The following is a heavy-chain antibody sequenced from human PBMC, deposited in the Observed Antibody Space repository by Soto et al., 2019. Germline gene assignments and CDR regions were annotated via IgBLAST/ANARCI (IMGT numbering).Heavy chain of an antibody. Sequence: QVQLVQSGAEVKKPGSSVKVSCKASGGTFSSYAISWVRQAPGQGLEWMGGIIPIFGTANYAQKFQGRVTITADESTSRAYMELSSLRSEDTAVYYCASSMVRGVIITYYYYGMDVWGQGTTVTVSS. CDR3: ASSMVRGVIITYYYYGMDV. J-gene: IGHJ6*02. V-gene: IGHV1-69*01. CDR1: GGTFSSYA. D-gene: IGHD3-10*01. CDR2: IIPIFGTA.